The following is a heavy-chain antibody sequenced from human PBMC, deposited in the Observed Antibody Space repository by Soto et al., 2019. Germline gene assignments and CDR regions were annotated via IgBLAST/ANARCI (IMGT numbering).Heavy chain of an antibody. V-gene: IGHV1-24*01. J-gene: IGHJ6*02. Sequence: QVQLVQSGAEVKKPGASVKVSCKVSGYTLTELSMHWVRQAPGKGLEWMGGFDPEDGETIYAQKFQGRVTMTEDTSKDTAYMELSSLRSEDTAVYYCATGKPHYDILTGYYTYYYYGMDVWGQGTTVTVSS. CDR3: ATGKPHYDILTGYYTYYYYGMDV. CDR2: FDPEDGET. D-gene: IGHD3-9*01. CDR1: GYTLTELS.